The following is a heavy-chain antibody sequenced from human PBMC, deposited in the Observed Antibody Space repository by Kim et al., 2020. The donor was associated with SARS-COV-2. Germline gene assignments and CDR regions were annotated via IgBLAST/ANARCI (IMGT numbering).Heavy chain of an antibody. D-gene: IGHD3-16*01. CDR2: IKSKTDGETT. CDR3: TTDGGKY. V-gene: IGHV3-15*01. J-gene: IGHJ4*02. Sequence: GGSLRLSCAASGFTFSNAWMSWVRQAPGKGLEWVGRIKSKTDGETTHYAAPVKGRFTISRDDSKNTLYVQMNSLKTEDTALYHCTTDGGKYWGQGTLVTVSS. CDR1: GFTFSNAW.